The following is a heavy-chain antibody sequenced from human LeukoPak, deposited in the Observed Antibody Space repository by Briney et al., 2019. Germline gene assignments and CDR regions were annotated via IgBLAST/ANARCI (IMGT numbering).Heavy chain of an antibody. CDR1: GGSFSGYY. D-gene: IGHD6-6*01. J-gene: IGHJ6*03. CDR2: INHSGST. Sequence: PSETLSLTCAVYGGSFSGYYWSWIRQPPGKGLEWIGEINHSGSTNYNPSLKSRVTISVDTSKNQFSLKLSSVTAADTAVYYCARAHGSSSRIYYYYYMDVSRKGTTVTVSS. V-gene: IGHV4-34*01. CDR3: ARAHGSSSRIYYYYYMDV.